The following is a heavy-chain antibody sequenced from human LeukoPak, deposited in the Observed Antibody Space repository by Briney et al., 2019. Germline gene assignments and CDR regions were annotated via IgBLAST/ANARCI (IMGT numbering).Heavy chain of an antibody. CDR2: IIPIFGTA. D-gene: IGHD5-18*01. CDR1: GYTFTSYG. CDR3: ARYRVDTAMETGAFDI. J-gene: IGHJ3*02. V-gene: IGHV1-69*13. Sequence: GASVKVSCKASGYTFTSYGISWVRQAPGQGLEWMGGIIPIFGTANYAQKFQGRVTITADESTSTAYMELSSLRSEDTAVYYCARYRVDTAMETGAFDIWGQGTMVTVSS.